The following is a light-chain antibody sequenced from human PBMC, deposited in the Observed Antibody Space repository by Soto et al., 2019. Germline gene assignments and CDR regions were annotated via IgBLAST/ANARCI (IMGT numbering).Light chain of an antibody. Sequence: DIQMTQSPSTLSASVGDRVTITCRASQSISSWLAWYQQKPGKAPKLLIYKASSLESGVPSRFSGSGSGTEVTLTISSLQPDDFATYYCQQYNSYSPYTFGQGNKLEIK. CDR2: KAS. V-gene: IGKV1-5*03. J-gene: IGKJ2*01. CDR3: QQYNSYSPYT. CDR1: QSISSW.